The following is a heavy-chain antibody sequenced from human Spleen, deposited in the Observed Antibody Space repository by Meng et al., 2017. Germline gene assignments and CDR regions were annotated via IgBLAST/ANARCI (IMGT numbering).Heavy chain of an antibody. CDR3: ARGQPGYSSGWYPY. CDR2: IYYSGST. J-gene: IGHJ4*02. Sequence: QVQLQESGPGLVKPSETLSLTCTVSGGSISGYYWSWIRQPPGKGLEWIGYIYYSGSTNYNPSLKSRVTISVDTSKNQFSLNLSSVTAADTAVYYCARGQPGYSSGWYPYWGQGTLVTASS. CDR1: GGSISGYY. V-gene: IGHV4-59*01. D-gene: IGHD6-19*01.